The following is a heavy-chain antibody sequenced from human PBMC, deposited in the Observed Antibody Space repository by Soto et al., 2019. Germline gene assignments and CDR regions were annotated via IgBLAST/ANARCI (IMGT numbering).Heavy chain of an antibody. Sequence: GGSLRLSCAASGFTFSNAWMSWVRQAPGKGLEWVGRIKSKTDGGTTDYAAPVKGRFTISRDDSKNTLYLQMNSLKTEDTAVYYCTTDLRDYYDSSGYYYIPFDYWGQGTLVTVSS. CDR1: GFTFSNAW. J-gene: IGHJ4*02. CDR3: TTDLRDYYDSSGYYYIPFDY. V-gene: IGHV3-15*01. D-gene: IGHD3-22*01. CDR2: IKSKTDGGTT.